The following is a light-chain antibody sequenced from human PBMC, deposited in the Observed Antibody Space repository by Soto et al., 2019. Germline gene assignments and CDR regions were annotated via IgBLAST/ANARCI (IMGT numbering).Light chain of an antibody. CDR1: QSISTW. J-gene: IGKJ2*01. V-gene: IGKV1-5*03. CDR2: KAS. CDR3: QHYSSYYT. Sequence: DIPMTQSPSTLSASVGDRVTITCRASQSISTWLAWYQQKPGRAPKLLIYKASTLEMRVPSRFSGSGSGTEFTLTISGLQPDDFATYYCQHYSSYYTFGQGTKLEIK.